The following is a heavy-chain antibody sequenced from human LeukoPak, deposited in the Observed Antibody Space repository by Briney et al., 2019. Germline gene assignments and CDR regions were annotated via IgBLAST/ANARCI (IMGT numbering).Heavy chain of an antibody. J-gene: IGHJ3*02. Sequence: ASVKVSCKVSGYTLTELSMHWVRQAPGKGLERMGGFDPEDGETIYAQKFQGRVTMTEDTSTDTAYMELSSLRSEDTAVYYCATSSWIVGAFDAFDIWGQGTMVTVSS. V-gene: IGHV1-24*01. CDR2: FDPEDGET. CDR1: GYTLTELS. CDR3: ATSSWIVGAFDAFDI. D-gene: IGHD1-26*01.